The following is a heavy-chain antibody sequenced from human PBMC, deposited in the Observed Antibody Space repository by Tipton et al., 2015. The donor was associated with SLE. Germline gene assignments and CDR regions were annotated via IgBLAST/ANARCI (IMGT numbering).Heavy chain of an antibody. CDR2: IYYSGST. CDR3: ARAGTGDREDAFDI. V-gene: IGHV4-39*07. CDR1: GGSISSSSYY. J-gene: IGHJ3*02. Sequence: TLSLTCTVSGGSISSSSYYWGWIRQPPGKGLEWIGSIYYSGSTSYNPSLKSRVTISVDTSKNQFSLKLSSVTAADTAVYYCARAGTGDREDAFDIWGQGTMVTVSS. D-gene: IGHD7-27*01.